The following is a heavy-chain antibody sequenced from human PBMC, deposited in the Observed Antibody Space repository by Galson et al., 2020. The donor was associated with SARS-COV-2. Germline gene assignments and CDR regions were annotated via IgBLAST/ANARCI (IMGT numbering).Heavy chain of an antibody. D-gene: IGHD6-19*01. CDR1: GFTFSSHW. CDR2: IYRDGTRQ. J-gene: IGHJ4*02. CDR3: AILDPGDPGVAVFPTGFDY. Sequence: ALHGESLKISCAASGFTFSSHWMHWVRQAPGKGLVWVSRIYRDGTRQNYADSVKGRFTISRDNAKNTLYLQMNSLRAEDTAVYYCAILDPGDPGVAVFPTGFDYWGQGALVTVSS. V-gene: IGHV3-74*01.